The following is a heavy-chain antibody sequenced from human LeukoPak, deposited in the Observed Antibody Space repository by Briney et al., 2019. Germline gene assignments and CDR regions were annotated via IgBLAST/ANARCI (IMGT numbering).Heavy chain of an antibody. J-gene: IGHJ6*02. Sequence: GGSLRLSCAASGFTFSSYDMHWDRQATGKGLEWVSAIGTAGDTYYPGSVKGRFTISRENAKNSLYLQMNSLRAGDTAVYYCARAVGRYCSGGSCYSGYYGMDVWGQGTTVTVSS. CDR3: ARAVGRYCSGGSCYSGYYGMDV. D-gene: IGHD2-15*01. V-gene: IGHV3-13*01. CDR2: IGTAGDT. CDR1: GFTFSSYD.